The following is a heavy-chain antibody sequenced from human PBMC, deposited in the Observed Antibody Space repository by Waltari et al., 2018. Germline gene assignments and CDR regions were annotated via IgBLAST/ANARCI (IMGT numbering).Heavy chain of an antibody. D-gene: IGHD3-10*01. CDR2: IYYSGST. J-gene: IGHJ6*02. CDR3: ARDKAYGSFSYGMDV. Sequence: QVQLQESGPGLVKPSETLSLPCTISGGSISSPYWSWIRQPPGKGLEWIGYIYYSGSTNYNPSLKSRVTISVDTSKNQFSLKLSSVTAADTAVYYCARDKAYGSFSYGMDVWGQGTTVTVSS. V-gene: IGHV4-59*11. CDR1: GGSISSPY.